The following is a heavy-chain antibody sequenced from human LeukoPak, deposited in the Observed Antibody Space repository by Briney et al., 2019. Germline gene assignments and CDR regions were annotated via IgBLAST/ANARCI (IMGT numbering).Heavy chain of an antibody. CDR1: GFTFSSYG. V-gene: IGHV3-30*18. J-gene: IGHJ4*02. D-gene: IGHD1-1*01. CDR3: AKDPTRTADAFDY. CDR2: ISYDGSNK. Sequence: GGSLRLSCAASGFTFSSYGMHWVRQAPGKGLEWVAVISYDGSNKYYADSVKGRFTISRDNSKNTLYLQMNSLRAEDTAVYYCAKDPTRTADAFDYWGQGTLVTVSS.